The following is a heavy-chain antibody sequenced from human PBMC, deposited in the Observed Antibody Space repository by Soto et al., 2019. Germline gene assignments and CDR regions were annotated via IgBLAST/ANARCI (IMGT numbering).Heavy chain of an antibody. V-gene: IGHV1-18*01. D-gene: IGHD3-3*01. CDR1: GYTFTSYG. J-gene: IGHJ6*02. CDR2: ISAYNGNT. Sequence: QVQLVQSGAEVKKPGASVKVSCKASGYTFTSYGISWVRQAPGQGLEWMGWISAYNGNTNYAQKLQGRVTMTTDTSTSTAYMELRSLRSDDTAVYYCARESGVTPRRLQYYFWSGYTHYYYGMDVWGQGTTVTVSS. CDR3: ARESGVTPRRLQYYFWSGYTHYYYGMDV.